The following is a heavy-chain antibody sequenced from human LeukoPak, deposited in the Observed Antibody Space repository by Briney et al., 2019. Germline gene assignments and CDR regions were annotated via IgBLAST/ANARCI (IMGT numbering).Heavy chain of an antibody. V-gene: IGHV1-69*11. D-gene: IGHD3-10*01. CDR2: IVPILGTA. CDR3: ARVGVRGVILNRFDP. Sequence: SVKVSCKASGDTFNTYAITWVRQAPGQGLEWMGRIVPILGTANYAQKFQGRVTITADESTSTAYMELSSLRSEDTAVYYCARVGVRGVILNRFDPWGQGTLVTVSS. CDR1: GDTFNTYA. J-gene: IGHJ5*02.